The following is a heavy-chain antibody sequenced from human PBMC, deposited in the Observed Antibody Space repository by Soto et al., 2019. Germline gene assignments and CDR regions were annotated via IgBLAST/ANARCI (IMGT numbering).Heavy chain of an antibody. D-gene: IGHD5-12*01. CDR2: IIPIFGTA. Sequence: SVKVSCKASGGTFSSYAISWVRQAPGQGLEWMGGIIPIFGTANYAQKFQGRVTITADESTSTAYMELSSLRSEDTAVYYCARGTATIIGLAYYYGMDVWGQGTTVTVSS. V-gene: IGHV1-69*13. CDR1: GGTFSSYA. J-gene: IGHJ6*02. CDR3: ARGTATIIGLAYYYGMDV.